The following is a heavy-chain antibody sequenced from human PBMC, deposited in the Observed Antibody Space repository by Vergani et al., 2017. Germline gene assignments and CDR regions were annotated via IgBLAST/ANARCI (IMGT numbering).Heavy chain of an antibody. Sequence: QVQLVQSGAEVKKPGASVKVSCKASGYTFTSYAMHWVRQAPGQRLEWMGCINAGNGNTKYSQKFQGRVTITRDTSASTAYMELSSLRSEDTVVYYCAREVHYYGMDVWGQGTTVTVSS. CDR1: GYTFTSYA. CDR2: INAGNGNT. V-gene: IGHV1-3*01. D-gene: IGHD2-2*01. CDR3: AREVHYYGMDV. J-gene: IGHJ6*02.